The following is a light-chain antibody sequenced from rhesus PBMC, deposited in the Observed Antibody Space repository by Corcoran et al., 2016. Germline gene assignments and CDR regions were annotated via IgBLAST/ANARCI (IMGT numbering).Light chain of an antibody. CDR1: RSNIGGNN. J-gene: IGLJ6*01. Sequence: QSILTQPPSASGAPGQSVTISCSGSRSNIGGNNVYWYQQLPGTAPKLLIYENNKRPSGVSDRFSGSQSGTSASLTITGLQSEDEADYYCQSYDSSLSAHVFGSGTKLTVL. CDR2: ENN. CDR3: QSYDSSLSAHV. V-gene: IGLV1-85*01.